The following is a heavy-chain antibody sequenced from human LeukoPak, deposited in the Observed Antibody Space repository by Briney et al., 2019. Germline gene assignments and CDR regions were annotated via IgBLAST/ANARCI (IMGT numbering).Heavy chain of an antibody. Sequence: PSETLSLTCTVSGGSISSYYWSWIRQPPGKGLEWIGEINHSGRTNYNPSLKSRVTISVDTSKNQFSLKLSSVTAADTAVYYCARGPRIVLMVYASAANWFDPWGQGTLVTVSS. J-gene: IGHJ5*02. CDR3: ARGPRIVLMVYASAANWFDP. V-gene: IGHV4-34*01. CDR2: INHSGRT. CDR1: GGSISSYY. D-gene: IGHD2-8*01.